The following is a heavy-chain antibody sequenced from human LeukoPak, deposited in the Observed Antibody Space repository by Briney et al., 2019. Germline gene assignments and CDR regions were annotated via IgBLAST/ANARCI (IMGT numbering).Heavy chain of an antibody. CDR2: INPSGGST. J-gene: IGHJ5*02. Sequence: ASVKVSCKASGCTFTSYYMHWVRQAPGQGLEGMGIINPSGGSTSYAQKFQGRVTMTRDTSTSTVYMELSSLRSEDTAVYYCALVVPAAGNWFDPWGQGTLVTVSP. V-gene: IGHV1-46*01. D-gene: IGHD2-2*01. CDR1: GCTFTSYY. CDR3: ALVVPAAGNWFDP.